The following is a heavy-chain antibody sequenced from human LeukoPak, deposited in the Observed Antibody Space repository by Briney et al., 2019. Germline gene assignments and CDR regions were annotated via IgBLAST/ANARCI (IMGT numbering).Heavy chain of an antibody. Sequence: GASVKVSCKASGCTFNTHSITWVRQAPGQGLEWLGWINADTGEPPYAQDFTGRFVFSLDTSVSTAYMQISSLKAEDTAVYYCARKVVRFDYWGQGTLVTVSS. J-gene: IGHJ4*02. CDR2: INADTGEP. D-gene: IGHD6-6*01. CDR1: GCTFNTHS. CDR3: ARKVVRFDY. V-gene: IGHV7-4-1*02.